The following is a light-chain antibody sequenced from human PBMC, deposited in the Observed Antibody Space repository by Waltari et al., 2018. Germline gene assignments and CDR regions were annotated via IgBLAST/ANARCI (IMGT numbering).Light chain of an antibody. CDR1: QSVNSN. CDR2: TAS. V-gene: IGKV3-15*01. CDR3: QQYDNWPPYT. Sequence: EIVMTQSPATLSVSPGARPNLPCRASQSVNSNLAWYQQKPGQAPRLLIYTASTQATGVPARFSGSGSGTHFTLTISSLQSEDFAVYYCQQYDNWPPYTFGQGTNLEIK. J-gene: IGKJ2*01.